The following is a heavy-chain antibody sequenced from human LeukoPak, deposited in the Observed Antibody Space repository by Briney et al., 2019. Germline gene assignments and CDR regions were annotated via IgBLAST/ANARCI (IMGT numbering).Heavy chain of an antibody. Sequence: SVEVSCKASGGAFTNYAISWVRQAPGQGLEWMGGIIPIFGTPNYAQKFQGRVTMTEDTSTDTAYMELSSLRSEDTAVYYCATEGYCSSTSCYPTRLSEDYYYYYMDVWGKGTTVTVSS. CDR1: GGAFTNYA. CDR3: ATEGYCSSTSCYPTRLSEDYYYYYMDV. CDR2: IIPIFGTP. V-gene: IGHV1-69*06. J-gene: IGHJ6*03. D-gene: IGHD2-2*01.